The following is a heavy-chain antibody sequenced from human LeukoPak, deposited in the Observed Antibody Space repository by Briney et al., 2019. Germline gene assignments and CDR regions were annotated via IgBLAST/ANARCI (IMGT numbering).Heavy chain of an antibody. V-gene: IGHV4-38-2*02. Sequence: PSETLSLTCTVSGYSISSGYYWGWIRQPPGKGLEWIGSIYHSGSTYYNPSLKSRVTISVDTSKNQFSLKLSSVTAADTAVYYCARDIQGSSVVPVDPWGQGTLVTVSS. D-gene: IGHD2-2*01. CDR2: IYHSGST. J-gene: IGHJ5*02. CDR3: ARDIQGSSVVPVDP. CDR1: GYSISSGYY.